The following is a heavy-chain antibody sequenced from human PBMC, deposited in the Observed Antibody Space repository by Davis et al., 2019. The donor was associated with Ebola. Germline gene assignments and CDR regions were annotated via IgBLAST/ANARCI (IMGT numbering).Heavy chain of an antibody. CDR3: ARDRFFAFDF. CDR1: GFPLSDFS. Sequence: GESLKISCAASGFPLSDFSMNWVRQAPGKGLEWITYITKGSDAIHYADSVKGRFTVSRDNAKNSVFLQMTSLRAEDPAVYYCARDRFFAFDFWSQGVKVSVSS. CDR2: ITKGSDAI. J-gene: IGHJ4*02. D-gene: IGHD3/OR15-3a*01. V-gene: IGHV3-48*01.